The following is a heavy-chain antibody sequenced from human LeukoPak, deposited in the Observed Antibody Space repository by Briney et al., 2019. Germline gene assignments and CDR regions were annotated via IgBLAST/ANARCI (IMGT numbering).Heavy chain of an antibody. Sequence: PGGSQRLFCIVSGLTSSIFEMNWVRQAPGKGLEWVSYISNSGSTTGYADAVKGRFTISRDNAKNTLYLQMNSLRAEDTAVYYCASLKYYYDSSGYYNYWGQGTHVAVSS. J-gene: IGHJ4*02. CDR2: ISNSGSTT. V-gene: IGHV3-48*03. CDR3: ASLKYYYDSSGYYNY. CDR1: GLTSSIFE. D-gene: IGHD3-22*01.